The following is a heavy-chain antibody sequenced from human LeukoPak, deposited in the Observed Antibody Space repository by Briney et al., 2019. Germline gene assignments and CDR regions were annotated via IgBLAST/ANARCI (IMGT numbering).Heavy chain of an antibody. V-gene: IGHV4-4*07. D-gene: IGHD3-10*01. J-gene: IGHJ6*03. CDR1: GGSISSYY. CDR3: ARVPSSMVRGVIKTYYYYYMDV. Sequence: SETLSLTCTVSGGSISSYYWSWIRQPAGKGLEWIGRIYTSGSTNYNPSLKSRVTMSVDTSKNQFSLKLSSVTAADTAVYYCARVPSSMVRGVIKTYYYYYMDVWGKGTTVTVSS. CDR2: IYTSGST.